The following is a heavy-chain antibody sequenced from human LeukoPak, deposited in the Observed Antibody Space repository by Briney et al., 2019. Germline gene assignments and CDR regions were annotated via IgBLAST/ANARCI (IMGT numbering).Heavy chain of an antibody. V-gene: IGHV3-48*03. CDR3: AREEYQVLLD. D-gene: IGHD2-15*01. CDR1: GFSFSRYE. J-gene: IGHJ4*02. Sequence: GGSLRLSCATSGFSFSRYETNWVRQAPGKGLEWVAYIDSRSSTIYYADSMKGRFTISRDNAKNSLYLQMNSLRVGDTAIYYCAREEYQVLLDWGQGILVTVAS. CDR2: IDSRSSTI.